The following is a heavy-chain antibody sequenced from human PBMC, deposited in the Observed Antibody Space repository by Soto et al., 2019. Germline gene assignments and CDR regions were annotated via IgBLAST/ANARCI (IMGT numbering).Heavy chain of an antibody. CDR3: GNQVYGGNGYYFAY. V-gene: IGHV4-39*01. CDR1: SGSITSSTYY. J-gene: IGHJ4*02. CDR2: IYSSGST. Sequence: QLQLQESGPGLVKPSETLSLTCTVSSGSITSSTYYWGWIRQPPGKGLEWIGNIYSSGSTYYNPSLKSRVTISLDTSKTQLSLKLTSVTAEDTAVYYCGNQVYGGNGYYFAYWGQGTLVTVPA. D-gene: IGHD4-17*01.